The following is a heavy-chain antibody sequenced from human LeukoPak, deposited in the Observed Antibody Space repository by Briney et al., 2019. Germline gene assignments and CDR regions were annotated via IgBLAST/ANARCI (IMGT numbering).Heavy chain of an antibody. D-gene: IGHD3-10*01. Sequence: SETLSLTCAVYGGSFSGYYWSWIRQPPGKGLEWIGEINHSGSTNYNPSLKSRVTISVDTSKNQFSLKLSSVTAADTAVYYCARLVRDSLYYYGSGSYRPWGKGTTVTISS. V-gene: IGHV4-34*01. CDR2: INHSGST. CDR3: ARLVRDSLYYYGSGSYRP. CDR1: GGSFSGYY. J-gene: IGHJ6*04.